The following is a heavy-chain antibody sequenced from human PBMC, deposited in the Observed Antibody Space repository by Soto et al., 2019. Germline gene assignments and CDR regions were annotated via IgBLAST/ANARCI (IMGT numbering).Heavy chain of an antibody. D-gene: IGHD6-25*01. CDR2: IYYSGST. Sequence: TRSLTCTVSGGSISSYYWRWIRQPPGKGLEWIGYIYYSGSTNYNPSLKSRVTISVDTSKNQFSLKLSSVTAADTAVYYCAREASGAFDIWGQGTMVTVSS. J-gene: IGHJ3*02. V-gene: IGHV4-59*01. CDR1: GGSISSYY. CDR3: AREASGAFDI.